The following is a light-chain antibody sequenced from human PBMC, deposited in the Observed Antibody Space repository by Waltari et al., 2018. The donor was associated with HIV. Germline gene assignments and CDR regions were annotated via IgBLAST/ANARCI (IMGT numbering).Light chain of an antibody. Sequence: QSALTQPASVSGSPGQSIPISCTGTSSDVGNYDLVSWYQQHPGKAPKVMIYEVRKRPAGVSNRFSGSKSGNTASLTISGLQSEDEAAYYCCSYATSSTLIFGGGTKLTVL. CDR1: SSDVGNYDL. J-gene: IGLJ2*01. CDR3: CSYATSSTLI. CDR2: EVR. V-gene: IGLV2-23*02.